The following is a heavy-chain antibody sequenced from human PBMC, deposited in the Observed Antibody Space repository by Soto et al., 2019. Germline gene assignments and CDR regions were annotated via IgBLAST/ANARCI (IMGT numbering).Heavy chain of an antibody. V-gene: IGHV1-2*04. J-gene: IGHJ4*02. CDR2: INPNSGGT. D-gene: IGHD3-10*01. CDR1: GYTFTGYY. Sequence: GASVKVSCKASGYTFTGYYMHWVRQAPGQGLEWMGWINPNSGGTNYAQKFQGWVTMTRDTSISTAYMELSRLRSDDTAVYYCARGGLDRRLVFGGLLKWGQGTLVTVSS. CDR3: ARGGLDRRLVFGGLLK.